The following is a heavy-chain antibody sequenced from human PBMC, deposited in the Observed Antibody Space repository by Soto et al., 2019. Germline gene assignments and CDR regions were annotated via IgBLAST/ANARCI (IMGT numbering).Heavy chain of an antibody. CDR3: ARDQDGGGYFQH. D-gene: IGHD6-25*01. Sequence: SETLSLTCTVSGGSISGYYWSWIRQPPGKRLEWMGYIYYTGSTNYNPSLRSRVTMTTDTSTSTAYMELRSLRSDDTAVYYCARDQDGGGYFQHWGQGTLVTVSS. CDR1: GGSISGYY. CDR2: IYYTGST. J-gene: IGHJ1*01. V-gene: IGHV4-59*01.